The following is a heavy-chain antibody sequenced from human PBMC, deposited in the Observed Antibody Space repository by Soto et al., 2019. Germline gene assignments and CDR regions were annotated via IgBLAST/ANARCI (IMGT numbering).Heavy chain of an antibody. CDR3: ARDPYGGPWSIAAAGPPYFDY. CDR2: ISSSSSTI. D-gene: IGHD6-13*01. Sequence: GGSLRLSCAASGFTFSSYSMNWVRQAPGKGLEWVSYISSSSSTIYYADSVKGRFTISRDNAKNSLYLQMNSLRAEDTAVYYCARDPYGGPWSIAAAGPPYFDYWGQGTLVTVSS. J-gene: IGHJ4*02. V-gene: IGHV3-48*01. CDR1: GFTFSSYS.